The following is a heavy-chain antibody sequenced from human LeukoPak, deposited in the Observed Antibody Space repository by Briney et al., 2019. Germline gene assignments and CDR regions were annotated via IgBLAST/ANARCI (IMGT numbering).Heavy chain of an antibody. CDR2: INHSGST. D-gene: IGHD3-22*01. J-gene: IGHJ3*02. CDR3: ARDASGYDDAFDI. CDR1: GGSFSGYY. V-gene: IGHV4-34*01. Sequence: SETLSLTCAVYGGSFSGYYWSWIRQPPGKGLEWIGEINHSGSTNYNPSLKSRVTISVDTSKNQFSLKLSSVTAADTAVYYCARDASGYDDAFDIWGQGTMVTVSS.